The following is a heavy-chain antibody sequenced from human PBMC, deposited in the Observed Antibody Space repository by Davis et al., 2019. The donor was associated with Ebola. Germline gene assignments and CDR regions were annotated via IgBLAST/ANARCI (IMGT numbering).Heavy chain of an antibody. CDR1: AFSFSSYY. CDR3: ARALSHYDFWSGPFDY. Sequence: PSETLSLTCTVSAFSFSSYYWSWIRQPPGKGLEWIGYIYYSWSTNYNPSLKSRVTISVDTSKNQFSLKLSSVTAADTAVYYCARALSHYDFWSGPFDYWGQGTLVTVSS. J-gene: IGHJ4*02. V-gene: IGHV4-59*12. D-gene: IGHD3-3*01. CDR2: IYYSWST.